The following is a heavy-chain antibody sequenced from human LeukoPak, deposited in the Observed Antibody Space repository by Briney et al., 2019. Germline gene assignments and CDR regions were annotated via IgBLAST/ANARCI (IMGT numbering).Heavy chain of an antibody. J-gene: IGHJ4*02. D-gene: IGHD3-9*01. Sequence: GGSLRLSCAASGFTFSSYSMNWVRQAPGKGLEWVSSISSSSSYIYYADSVKGRFTISRDNAKNSLYLQMNSLRAEDTAVYSCAKACDILTGFYDYWGQGTLVTVSS. CDR3: AKACDILTGFYDY. CDR2: ISSSSSYI. CDR1: GFTFSSYS. V-gene: IGHV3-21*01.